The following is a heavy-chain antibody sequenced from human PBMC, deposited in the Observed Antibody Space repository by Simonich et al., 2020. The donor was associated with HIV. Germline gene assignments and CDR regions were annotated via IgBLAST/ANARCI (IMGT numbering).Heavy chain of an antibody. CDR2: IWYDGSNK. V-gene: IGHV3-33*01. CDR1: GLSFSNYG. Sequence: QVQLVESGGGVVQPGRSLRLSCAASGLSFSNYGMHWVRQAPGKGLEGVAFIWYDGSNKYYGDSVKGRFTISRDNSKNTLYLQMNSLRAEDTAVYYCARDPHGDNDAFDIWGQGTMVTVSS. CDR3: ARDPHGDNDAFDI. D-gene: IGHD4-17*01. J-gene: IGHJ3*02.